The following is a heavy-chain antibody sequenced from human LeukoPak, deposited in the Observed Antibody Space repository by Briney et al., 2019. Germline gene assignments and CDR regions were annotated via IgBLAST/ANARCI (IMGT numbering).Heavy chain of an antibody. CDR2: IYSGGST. V-gene: IGHV3-66*01. CDR3: AREGVDDTLDP. Sequence: GGSLRLSCAASGFTVSSNYMSWVRQAPVKGLEWVSVIYSGGSTYYADSVKGRFTISRDNSKNTLYLQMNSLRAEDTAVYYCAREGVDDTLDPWGQGTLVTVSS. J-gene: IGHJ5*02. D-gene: IGHD2-15*01. CDR1: GFTVSSNY.